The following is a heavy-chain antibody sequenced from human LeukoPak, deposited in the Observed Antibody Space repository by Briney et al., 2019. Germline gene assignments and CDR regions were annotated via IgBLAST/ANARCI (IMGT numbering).Heavy chain of an antibody. J-gene: IGHJ6*02. CDR1: GGSISSGSYY. D-gene: IGHD3-9*01. CDR2: IYTSGST. CDR3: ARESSVLRYFDWLPRDGMDV. Sequence: SETLSLTCTVSGGSISSGSYYWSWIRQPAGKGLEWIGRIYTSGSTNYNPSLKSRGTISVDTSKNQFSLKLSSVTAADTAVYYCARESSVLRYFDWLPRDGMDVWGQGTTVTVSS. V-gene: IGHV4-61*02.